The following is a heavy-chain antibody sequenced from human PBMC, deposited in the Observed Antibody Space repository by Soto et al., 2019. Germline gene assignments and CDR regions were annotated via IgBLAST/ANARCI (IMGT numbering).Heavy chain of an antibody. V-gene: IGHV4-30-4*01. CDR3: ARVGGFGATTIDY. CDR2: IYYSGST. Sequence: QVQLQESGPGLVKPSQTLSLTCTVSGGSISSGDYYWSWIRQPPGKGLEWIGYIYYSGSTYYNPSRKSRGTIAVDTSKNQFALKLSSVTAADTAVYYCARVGGFGATTIDYWGQGTLVTVSS. CDR1: GGSISSGDYY. J-gene: IGHJ4*02. D-gene: IGHD3-10*01.